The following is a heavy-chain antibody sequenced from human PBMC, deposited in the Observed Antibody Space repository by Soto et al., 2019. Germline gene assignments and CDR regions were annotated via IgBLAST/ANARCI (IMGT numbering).Heavy chain of an antibody. V-gene: IGHV3-23*01. Sequence: PGGSLRLSCAASGFTFSSYAMSWVRQAPGKGLEWVSVISASDSSTYYADSVKGRFTISRDNSKNTLYLQMNSLRAEDTAVYYCAKSTFGSAYDRFDYWGQGSLVTVSS. CDR3: AKSTFGSAYDRFDY. CDR1: GFTFSSYA. D-gene: IGHD3-22*01. J-gene: IGHJ4*02. CDR2: ISASDSST.